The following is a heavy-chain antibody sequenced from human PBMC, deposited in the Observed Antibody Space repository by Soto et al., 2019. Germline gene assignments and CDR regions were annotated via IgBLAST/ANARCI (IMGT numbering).Heavy chain of an antibody. CDR2: IYYSGST. Sequence: PSETLSLTCTVSGGSVSRGSYYWSWIRQPPGKGLEWIGYIYYSGSTNYNPSLKSRVTISVDTSKNQFSLKLSSVTAADTAVYYCARDQTGYYDSSGYLPPHGMDVWAQGTTVTVSS. D-gene: IGHD3-22*01. J-gene: IGHJ6*02. CDR1: GGSVSRGSYY. CDR3: ARDQTGYYDSSGYLPPHGMDV. V-gene: IGHV4-61*01.